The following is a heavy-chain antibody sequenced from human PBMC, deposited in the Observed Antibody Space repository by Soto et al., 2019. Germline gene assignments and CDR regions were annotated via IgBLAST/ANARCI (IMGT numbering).Heavy chain of an antibody. CDR3: ARDQLLWLGEPRTSYFDY. J-gene: IGHJ4*02. CDR1: GFTFSSYW. Sequence: EVQLVESGGGLVQPGGSLRLSCAASGFTFSSYWMSWVRQAPGKGLEWVANIKQDGSEKYYVDSVKGRFTISRDNAKNALYLQMNSLRAEDTAVYYCARDQLLWLGEPRTSYFDYWGQGTLVTVSS. V-gene: IGHV3-7*01. D-gene: IGHD3-10*01. CDR2: IKQDGSEK.